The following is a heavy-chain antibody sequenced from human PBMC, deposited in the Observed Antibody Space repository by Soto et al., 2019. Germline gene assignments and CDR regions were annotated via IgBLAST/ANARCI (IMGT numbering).Heavy chain of an antibody. D-gene: IGHD5-18*01. V-gene: IGHV1-3*01. CDR3: ARDPSGYSLDDAFDI. CDR1: GYTFTSYA. Sequence: GASVKVSCKASGYTFTSYAMHCVRQAPGQRLEWMGWINAGNGNTKYSQKFQGRVTITRDTSASTAYMELSSLRSEDTAVYYCARDPSGYSLDDAFDIWGQGTMVTVSS. J-gene: IGHJ3*02. CDR2: INAGNGNT.